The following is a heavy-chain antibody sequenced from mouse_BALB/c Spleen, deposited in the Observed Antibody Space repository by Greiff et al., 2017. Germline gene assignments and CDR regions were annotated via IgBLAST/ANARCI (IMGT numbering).Heavy chain of an antibody. CDR3: TKEIYYDYAAAY. Sequence: VQLQQSGTVLARPGASVKMSCKASGYTFTSYWMHWVKQRPGQGLEWIGAIYPGNSDTSYNQKFKGKAKLTAVTSTSTAYMELSSLTNEDSAVYYCTKEIYYDYAAAYWGQGTLVTVSA. D-gene: IGHD2-4*01. V-gene: IGHV1-5*01. CDR2: IYPGNSDT. CDR1: GYTFTSYW. J-gene: IGHJ3*01.